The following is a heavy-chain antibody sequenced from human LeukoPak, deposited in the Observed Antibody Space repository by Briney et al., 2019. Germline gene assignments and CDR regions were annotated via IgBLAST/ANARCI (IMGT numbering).Heavy chain of an antibody. J-gene: IGHJ3*02. D-gene: IGHD4-17*01. CDR3: TTDAIYGDYGAFDI. CDR1: GFTFSNAW. CDR2: IKSKTDGGTT. V-gene: IGHV3-15*01. Sequence: PGGSLRLSCAASGFTFSNAWMSWVRQAPGKGLEWVGRIKSKTDGGTTDYAAPVKGRFTISRDDSKNTLYLQMNSLKTEDTAVYYCTTDAIYGDYGAFDIWSQGTMVTVSS.